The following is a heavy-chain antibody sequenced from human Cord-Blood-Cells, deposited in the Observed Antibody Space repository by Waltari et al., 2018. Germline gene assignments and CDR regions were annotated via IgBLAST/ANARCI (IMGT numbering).Heavy chain of an antibody. CDR1: GGSISSYY. V-gene: IGHV4-59*01. CDR3: ARVAVGASENYYMDV. Sequence: QVQLQESGPGLVKPSETLSLTCTVSGGSISSYYWSWLRQPPGKGLEWIGYIYYSGSTNYNPSLKSRVTISVDTSKNQFSLKLSSVTAADTAVYYCARVAVGASENYYMDVWGKGTTVTVSS. D-gene: IGHD1-26*01. CDR2: IYYSGST. J-gene: IGHJ6*03.